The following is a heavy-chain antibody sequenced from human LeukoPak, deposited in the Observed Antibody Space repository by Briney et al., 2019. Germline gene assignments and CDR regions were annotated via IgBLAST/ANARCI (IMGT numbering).Heavy chain of an antibody. V-gene: IGHV1-69*13. CDR3: ARAQDTDYDILTGYYNNWFDP. CDR2: IIPIFGTA. J-gene: IGHJ5*02. Sequence: ASVKVSCKASGGTFSSYAISWVRQAPGQGLEWMGGIIPIFGTANYAQKFQGRVAITADESTSTAYMELSSLRSEDTAVYYCARAQDTDYDILTGYYNNWFDPWGQGTLVTVSS. D-gene: IGHD3-9*01. CDR1: GGTFSSYA.